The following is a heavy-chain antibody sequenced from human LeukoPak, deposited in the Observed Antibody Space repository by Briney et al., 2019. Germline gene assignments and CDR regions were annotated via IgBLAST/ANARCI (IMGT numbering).Heavy chain of an antibody. D-gene: IGHD3-16*01. J-gene: IGHJ6*03. CDR3: ARVKDPGGYYYYYYMDI. CDR1: GGSFSGHY. CDR2: INHSGST. Sequence: SEILSLTCAVYGGSFSGHYWTWIRQPPGKGLEWIGEINHSGSTNYNPSLKSRVTISVDTSKNQFSLKVSSVTAADTAVYYCARVKDPGGYYYYYYMDIWDKGNTVTVSS. V-gene: IGHV4-34*01.